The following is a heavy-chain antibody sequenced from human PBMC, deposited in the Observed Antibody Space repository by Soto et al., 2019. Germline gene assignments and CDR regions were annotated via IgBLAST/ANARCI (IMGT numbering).Heavy chain of an antibody. CDR1: GFTFSSYS. Sequence: VQLVESGGGLVKPGGSLRLSCAASGFTFSSYSMYWVRQAPGKGLEWVSSISHSSEYIYYADSVKGRFTISRDNPRNTVQLPMNSLRAGDTAVYFCVRVSGGPATFDYWGQGTLVTVSS. CDR2: ISHSSEYI. J-gene: IGHJ4*02. D-gene: IGHD2-15*01. V-gene: IGHV3-21*01. CDR3: VRVSGGPATFDY.